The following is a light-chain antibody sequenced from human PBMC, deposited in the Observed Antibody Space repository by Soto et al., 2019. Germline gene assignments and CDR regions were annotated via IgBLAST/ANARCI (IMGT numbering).Light chain of an antibody. CDR3: QQYNSLWT. CDR1: QSISSW. Sequence: DIQMTQSXXTLSASVGDRVTITCRASQSISSWLAWYQQKPGKAPKLLIYDASSLESGVPSRFSGXXXXXXXXLTISSLQPDDFATYYCQQYNSLWTFGQGTKVEXK. V-gene: IGKV1-5*01. CDR2: DAS. J-gene: IGKJ1*01.